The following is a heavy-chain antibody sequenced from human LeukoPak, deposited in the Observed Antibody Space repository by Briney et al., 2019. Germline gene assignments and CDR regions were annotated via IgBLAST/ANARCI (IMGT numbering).Heavy chain of an antibody. CDR2: ISWNSGSI. J-gene: IGHJ4*02. V-gene: IGHV3-9*01. D-gene: IGHD2-2*02. CDR1: GFIFDDYA. CDR3: ARAIGVTCISTSCYSFDY. Sequence: PGGTLRLSCAASGFIFDDYAIHWVRQAPGKGQEWVSGISWNSGSIAYADSVKGRFTISRDNAKNSLYLQMNSLRAEDTALYYCARAIGVTCISTSCYSFDYWGQGTLVTVSS.